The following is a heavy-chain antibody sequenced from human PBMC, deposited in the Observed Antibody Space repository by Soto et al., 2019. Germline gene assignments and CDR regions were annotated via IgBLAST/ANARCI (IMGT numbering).Heavy chain of an antibody. D-gene: IGHD2-8*02. Sequence: QLQLHESGPGLVKPSETLSLTCTVSGGSISRYTYYWGWIRQPPGKGLEWIGTIYYTGTTYYNPSLHSRVTISVDTSETQFSLKLTPVTAADTAVYYCAIRGETSSGDSYYYMDVWGKGTTVTVSS. J-gene: IGHJ6*03. V-gene: IGHV4-39*01. CDR1: GGSISRYTYY. CDR3: AIRGETSSGDSYYYMDV. CDR2: IYYTGTT.